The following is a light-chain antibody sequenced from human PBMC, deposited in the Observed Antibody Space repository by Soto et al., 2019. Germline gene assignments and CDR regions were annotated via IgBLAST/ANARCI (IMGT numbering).Light chain of an antibody. J-gene: IGKJ1*01. CDR2: GAS. V-gene: IGKV3-20*01. Sequence: EIVLTQSPGTLSLSPGERATPSCRASQSVSNNYLAWYQQKPGQAPRLLIYGASNRATGIPDRFSGSGSGTDFTLTISRLEPEDFAVYYCQQYGSSGTFGQGTKGDI. CDR1: QSVSNNY. CDR3: QQYGSSGT.